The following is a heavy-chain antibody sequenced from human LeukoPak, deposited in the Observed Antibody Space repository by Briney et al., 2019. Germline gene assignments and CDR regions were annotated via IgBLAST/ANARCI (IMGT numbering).Heavy chain of an antibody. CDR1: GFTFYDYA. V-gene: IGHV3-9*01. D-gene: IGHD2-2*01. CDR3: AKDGYCSSTSCYGGFDY. J-gene: IGHJ4*02. Sequence: GRSLRLSCAASGFTFYDYAMHWVRQAPGKGLEWVSGISWNSGSIGYADSVKGRFTISRDNAKNSLYLQMNSLRAEDTALYYCAKDGYCSSTSCYGGFDYWGQGTLVTVSS. CDR2: ISWNSGSI.